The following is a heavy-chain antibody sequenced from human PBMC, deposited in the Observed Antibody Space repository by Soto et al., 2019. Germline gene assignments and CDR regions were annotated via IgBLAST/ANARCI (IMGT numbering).Heavy chain of an antibody. J-gene: IGHJ3*02. CDR2: IYYSGST. CDR3: ARVGGSEYDAFDI. D-gene: IGHD3-10*01. Sequence: SETLSLTCTVSGGSISSGGYYWSWIRQHPGKGLEWIGYIYYSGSTYYNPSLKSRVTISVDTSKNQFSLKLSSVTAADTAMYYCARVGGSEYDAFDIWGQGTMVTVSS. CDR1: GGSISSGGYY. V-gene: IGHV4-31*03.